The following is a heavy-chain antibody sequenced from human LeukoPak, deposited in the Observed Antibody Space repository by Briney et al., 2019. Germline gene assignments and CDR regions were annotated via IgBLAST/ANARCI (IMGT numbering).Heavy chain of an antibody. CDR2: IYPGDSDT. V-gene: IGHV5-51*01. CDR1: GYSFTSYW. Sequence: GESLKISFKGSGYSFTSYWIGWVRQMPGKGLEWVGIIYPGDSDTRYSPSFQGQVTISADKSISTAYLQWSSLKASDTAMYYCARQVLGYSSSSHWFDPWAREPWSPSPQ. J-gene: IGHJ5*02. CDR3: ARQVLGYSSSSHWFDP. D-gene: IGHD6-6*01.